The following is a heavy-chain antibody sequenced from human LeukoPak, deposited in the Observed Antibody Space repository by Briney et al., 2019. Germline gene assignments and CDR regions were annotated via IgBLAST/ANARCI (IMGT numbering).Heavy chain of an antibody. D-gene: IGHD5-18*01. Sequence: PGGSLRLSCAASGFTFSSYGMHWVRQAPGKGLEWVTFIRYDGSSEYSADSVKGRFTISRDNSKNTLYLQMNSLRTEDTAVYYCARTAPRDYMDIWGKGTTVTVSS. V-gene: IGHV3-30*02. CDR1: GFTFSSYG. CDR2: IRYDGSSE. J-gene: IGHJ6*03. CDR3: ARTAPRDYMDI.